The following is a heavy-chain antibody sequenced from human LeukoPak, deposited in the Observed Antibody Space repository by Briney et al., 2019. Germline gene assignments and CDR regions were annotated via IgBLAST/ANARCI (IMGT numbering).Heavy chain of an antibody. J-gene: IGHJ4*02. D-gene: IGHD3-3*01. CDR1: GFTFSNAW. CDR2: IKSKTDGGTT. V-gene: IGHV3-15*01. Sequence: PGGSLRLSCAASGFTFSNAWMRWVRQAPGKGLEWVGRIKSKTDGGTTDYAAPVKGRFTISRDDSKNTLYLQMNSLKTEDTAVYYCTTEGTNYDFWSGSAYFDYWGQGTLVTVSS. CDR3: TTEGTNYDFWSGSAYFDY.